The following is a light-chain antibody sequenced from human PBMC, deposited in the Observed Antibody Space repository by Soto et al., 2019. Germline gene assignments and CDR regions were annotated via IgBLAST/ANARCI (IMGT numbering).Light chain of an antibody. J-gene: IGKJ2*03. V-gene: IGKV1-33*01. CDR2: DAS. CDR3: QQYDSLPYS. CDR1: QDIINY. Sequence: DLPMTQSPSSLSASVGDRVTITCQASQDIINYLNWYHQKPGKAPKLLIFDASTLEMGVPSRFSGSGSGTDFTLTISSLQPEDIATYYCQQYDSLPYSFGQGTKLEIK.